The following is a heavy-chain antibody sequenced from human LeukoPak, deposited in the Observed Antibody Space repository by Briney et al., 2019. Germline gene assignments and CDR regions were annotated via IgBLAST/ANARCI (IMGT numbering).Heavy chain of an antibody. CDR3: ARGCSGGSCFQEHYYYYGMDV. CDR1: GDSISNYY. CDR2: IYASGTT. D-gene: IGHD2-15*01. Sequence: PSETLSLTCAVSGDSISNYYWSWIRQPAGKGLEWIGRIYASGTTNYNPSLKSRVTMSVDTSKNQFSLKLSSVTAADTAVYYCARGCSGGSCFQEHYYYYGMDVWGQGTTVTVSS. J-gene: IGHJ6*02. V-gene: IGHV4-4*07.